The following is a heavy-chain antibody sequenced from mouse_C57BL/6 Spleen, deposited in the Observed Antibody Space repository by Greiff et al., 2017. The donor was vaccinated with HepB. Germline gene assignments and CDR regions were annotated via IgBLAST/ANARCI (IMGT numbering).Heavy chain of an antibody. V-gene: IGHV1-76*01. CDR3: ARSGYYGSSPYAMDY. J-gene: IGHJ4*01. CDR2: IYPGSGNT. CDR1: GYTFTDYY. D-gene: IGHD1-1*01. Sequence: QVQLQQSGAELVRPGASVKLSCKASGYTFTDYYINWVKQRPGQGLEWIARIYPGSGNTYYNEKFKGKATLTAEKSSSTAYMQLSSLTSEDSAVYFGARSGYYGSSPYAMDYWGQGTSVTVSS.